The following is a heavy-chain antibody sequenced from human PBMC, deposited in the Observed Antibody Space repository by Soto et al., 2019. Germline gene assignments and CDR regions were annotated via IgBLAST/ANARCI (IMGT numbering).Heavy chain of an antibody. J-gene: IGHJ4*02. CDR3: AKDRSAGRLPDGSGDY. V-gene: IGHV3-30*18. Sequence: GGSLRLSCAASGFTFSSYGMHWVRQAPGKGLEWVAVISYDGSNKYYADSVKGRFTISRDNSKNTLYLQMNSLRAEDTAVYYCAKDRSAGRLPDGSGDYWGQGTLVTVSS. D-gene: IGHD3-10*01. CDR1: GFTFSSYG. CDR2: ISYDGSNK.